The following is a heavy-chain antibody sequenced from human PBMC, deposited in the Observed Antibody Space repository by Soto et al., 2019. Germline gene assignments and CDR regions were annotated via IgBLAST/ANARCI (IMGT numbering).Heavy chain of an antibody. Sequence: ASVKVSCKASGYTFTSYAMHWVRQAPGQRLEWMGWINAGNGNTKYSQKFQGRVTITRDTSASTAYMELSSLRSEDTAVYYCARIVATMGPYFDYWGQGTLVTVSS. V-gene: IGHV1-3*01. J-gene: IGHJ4*02. D-gene: IGHD5-12*01. CDR2: INAGNGNT. CDR3: ARIVATMGPYFDY. CDR1: GYTFTSYA.